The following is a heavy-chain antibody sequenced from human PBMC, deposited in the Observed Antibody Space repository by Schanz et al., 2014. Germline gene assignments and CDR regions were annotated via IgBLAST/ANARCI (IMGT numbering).Heavy chain of an antibody. CDR1: GATFNSYA. CDR3: ARIIDGDYLY. J-gene: IGHJ4*02. V-gene: IGHV1-69*04. D-gene: IGHD4-17*01. CDR2: IIPPLRQT. Sequence: QVRLVQSGAEVHKPGSSVKVSCKSSGATFNSYAFGWVRQAPGQGFEWVGSIIPPLRQTRYAQKFEERVIITADTSTTTVYMDLASLTSDDTAVYFCARIIDGDYLYWGQGTLVTVSS.